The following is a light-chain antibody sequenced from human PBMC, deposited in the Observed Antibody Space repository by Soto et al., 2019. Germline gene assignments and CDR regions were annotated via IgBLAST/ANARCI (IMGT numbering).Light chain of an antibody. CDR1: QRISSW. Sequence: DIQMTQSPSTLSASVGERVTITCRASQRISSWLAWYQQKPGKAPKLLIYDASSLESGVPSRFSGSGSGTEFTLTISSLQPDDFATYYCQQYNSYWTFGQGTKVEIK. CDR3: QQYNSYWT. V-gene: IGKV1-5*01. CDR2: DAS. J-gene: IGKJ1*01.